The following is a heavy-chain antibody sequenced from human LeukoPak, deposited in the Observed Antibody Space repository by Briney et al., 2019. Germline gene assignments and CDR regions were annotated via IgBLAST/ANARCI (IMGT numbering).Heavy chain of an antibody. D-gene: IGHD6-13*01. J-gene: IGHJ4*02. CDR3: ATSPGYSSSWYVPLIAVVPSHFDY. V-gene: IGHV4-59*12. CDR2: IYYSGST. CDR1: GGSISSYY. Sequence: SETLSLTCTVSGGSISSYYWSWIRQPPGKGLEWIGYIYYSGSTKYNPSLKSRVTISVDTSKNQFSLKLSSVTAADTAVYYCATSPGYSSSWYVPLIAVVPSHFDYWGQGTLVTVSS.